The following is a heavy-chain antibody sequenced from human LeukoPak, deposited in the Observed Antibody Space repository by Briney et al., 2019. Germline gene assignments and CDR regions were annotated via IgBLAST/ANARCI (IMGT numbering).Heavy chain of an antibody. Sequence: ASVKVSCKASGYTFTGYYMHWVRQAPGQGLEWMGWINPNSGGTNYAQKFQGRVTMTTDTSTSTAYMELRSLRSDDTAVYYCASARDYDSSGYYLDAFDIWGQGTMVIVSS. CDR2: INPNSGGT. CDR1: GYTFTGYY. J-gene: IGHJ3*02. D-gene: IGHD3-22*01. V-gene: IGHV1-2*02. CDR3: ASARDYDSSGYYLDAFDI.